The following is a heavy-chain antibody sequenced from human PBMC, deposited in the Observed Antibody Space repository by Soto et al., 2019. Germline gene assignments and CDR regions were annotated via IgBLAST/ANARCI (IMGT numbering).Heavy chain of an antibody. D-gene: IGHD6-13*01. Sequence: GGSLRLSCAASGFTFSGSAMHWVRQASGKGLEWVGRIRSKANSYATAYAASVKGRFTISRDDSKNTAYLQMNSLKTEDTAVYYCTRHPIAAAAAFDPWGQGTLVTVSS. J-gene: IGHJ5*02. CDR1: GFTFSGSA. CDR3: TRHPIAAAAAFDP. CDR2: IRSKANSYAT. V-gene: IGHV3-73*01.